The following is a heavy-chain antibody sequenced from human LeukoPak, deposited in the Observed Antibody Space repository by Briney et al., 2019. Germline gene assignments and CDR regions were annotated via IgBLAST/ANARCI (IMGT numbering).Heavy chain of an antibody. CDR1: GGSISSYY. V-gene: IGHV4-59*08. CDR3: ASLTTVTQGYFDS. J-gene: IGHJ4*02. D-gene: IGHD4-17*01. CDR2: IYYSGST. Sequence: TSETLSLTCTVSGGSISSYYWSWIRQPPGKGLEWIGYIYYSGSTNYNPSLKSRLTISVDTSKNQFSLKLSSVTATDTAVYYCASLTTVTQGYFDSWGQGTLVTVSS.